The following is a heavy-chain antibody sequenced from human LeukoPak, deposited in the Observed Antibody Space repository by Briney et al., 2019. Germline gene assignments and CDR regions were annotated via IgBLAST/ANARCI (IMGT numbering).Heavy chain of an antibody. D-gene: IGHD3-22*01. CDR3: AKDRAPTNSGYGD. J-gene: IGHJ4*02. CDR1: GFTFSSYG. V-gene: IGHV3-30*02. Sequence: GGSLRLSCAASGFTFSSYGMHWVRQAPGKGLEWVAFIRYDGSNKYYADSVKGRFTISRDNSKNTLYLQMNSLRAEDTAVYYCAKDRAPTNSGYGDWRKGPLVNVS. CDR2: IRYDGSNK.